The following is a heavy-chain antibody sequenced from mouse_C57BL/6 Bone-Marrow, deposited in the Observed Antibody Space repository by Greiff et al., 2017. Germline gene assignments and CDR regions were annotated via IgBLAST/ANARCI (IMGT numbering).Heavy chain of an antibody. D-gene: IGHD2-5*01. J-gene: IGHJ1*03. V-gene: IGHV1-55*01. CDR1: GYTFTSYW. Sequence: VQLQQSGAELVKPGASVKMSCKASGYTFTSYWITWVKQRPGQGLEWIGDIYPGSGSTNYNEKFKSTATLTVDTSSSTAYMQLSSLTSEDSAVYYCARPYYSNYWYFDVWGTGTTVTVSS. CDR3: ARPYYSNYWYFDV. CDR2: IYPGSGST.